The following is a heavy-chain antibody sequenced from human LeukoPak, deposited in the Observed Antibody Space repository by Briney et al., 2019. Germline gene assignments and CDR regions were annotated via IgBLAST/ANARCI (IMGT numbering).Heavy chain of an antibody. V-gene: IGHV3-21*01. CDR1: GFTFSSYS. J-gene: IGHJ4*02. D-gene: IGHD6-19*01. CDR2: ISSSSYI. Sequence: PGGSLRLSCAASGFTFSSYSMNWVRQAPGKGLEWVSSISSSSYIYYADSVKGRFTISRDNAKNSLYLQMNSLRAEDTAVYYCARDQGSSGWYEFDYWGQGTLVTVSS. CDR3: ARDQGSSGWYEFDY.